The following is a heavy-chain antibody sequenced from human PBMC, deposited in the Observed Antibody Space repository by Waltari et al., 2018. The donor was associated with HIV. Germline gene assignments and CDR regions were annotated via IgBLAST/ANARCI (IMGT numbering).Heavy chain of an antibody. D-gene: IGHD2-8*01. V-gene: IGHV5-51*03. CDR3: TKGMYANEDYFGY. Sequence: EVQLVQSGAQVKKPGESLKISCKASGYSFTTYWNGWVRQLPGKGLEWMGSISPGDADTRYSPSFQDQVTISADKSIITAYLQWISLQASDTAMYYCTKGMYANEDYFGYWGQGTLVTVSS. CDR2: ISPGDADT. J-gene: IGHJ4*02. CDR1: GYSFTTYW.